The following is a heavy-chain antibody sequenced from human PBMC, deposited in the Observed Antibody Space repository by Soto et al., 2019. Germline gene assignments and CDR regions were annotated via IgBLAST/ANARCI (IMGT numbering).Heavy chain of an antibody. D-gene: IGHD1-1*01. Sequence: QVQLQESGPGLLKPSQTLSLTCNVSGGSISRGDHYWSWIRQPPGKGLEWIGYIYYSGSAYYNPSRETRVTISVDASQNQFSLRLTSVTVADTAVYYCARGWTATVGNDVDYWGQGTLVTVSS. CDR2: IYYSGSA. V-gene: IGHV4-30-4*01. J-gene: IGHJ4*02. CDR1: GGSISRGDHY. CDR3: ARGWTATVGNDVDY.